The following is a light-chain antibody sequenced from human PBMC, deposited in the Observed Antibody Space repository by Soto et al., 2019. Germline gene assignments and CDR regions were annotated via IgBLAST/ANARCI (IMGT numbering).Light chain of an antibody. CDR1: SSDVGSNNR. Sequence: QSVLTQPPSVSGSPGQSVAISCSGSSSDVGSNNRVSWYQQSPGTAPKLMIYDVTNRPSGVPDRFSGSKSGNTASLTISGLQAEDEADYYCSSFTTSSTYGFGTGTKLTVL. V-gene: IGLV2-18*02. J-gene: IGLJ1*01. CDR2: DVT. CDR3: SSFTTSSTYG.